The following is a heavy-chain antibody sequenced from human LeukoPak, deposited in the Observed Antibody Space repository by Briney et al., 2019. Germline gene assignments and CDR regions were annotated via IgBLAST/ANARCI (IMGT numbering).Heavy chain of an antibody. V-gene: IGHV4-59*08. CDR2: IYYSGST. CDR3: ARHSYTAMATKNNWFDP. J-gene: IGHJ5*02. Sequence: SETLSLTCTVSGGSISSYYWSWIQQPPGKGLEWIGYIYYSGSTNYNPSLKSRVTISVDTSKNQFSLKLSSVTAADTAVYYCARHSYTAMATKNNWFDPWGQGTLVTVSS. D-gene: IGHD5-18*01. CDR1: GGSISSYY.